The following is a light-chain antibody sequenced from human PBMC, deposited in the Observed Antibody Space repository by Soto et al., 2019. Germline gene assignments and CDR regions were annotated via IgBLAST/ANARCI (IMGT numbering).Light chain of an antibody. CDR2: DAS. J-gene: IGKJ1*01. V-gene: IGKV3-20*01. Sequence: DIVLTQSPGTLSLSPGERATLSCRASQSVGNNYIAWYQQKPGQAPRLLIYDASSRATGIPDRFSGSGSGTDFTLTINRLEPEDFAVYYSQQCATPPLTFGQGTRVEIK. CDR3: QQCATPPLT. CDR1: QSVGNNY.